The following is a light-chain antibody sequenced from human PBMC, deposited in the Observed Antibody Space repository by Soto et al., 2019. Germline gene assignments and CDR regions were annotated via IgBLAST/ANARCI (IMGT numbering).Light chain of an antibody. CDR1: QSINSD. CDR2: GAS. V-gene: IGKV3-15*01. CDR3: QQYNYWPVT. Sequence: EIVMTQSPATLAVSPGKTTRLSCRASQSINSDVAWYQQKLGQTPRLLIHGASTRATGIAARFSGSGSGTEFTLTISGLQSEDFATYYCQQYNYWPVTLGGGTKVEIK. J-gene: IGKJ4*01.